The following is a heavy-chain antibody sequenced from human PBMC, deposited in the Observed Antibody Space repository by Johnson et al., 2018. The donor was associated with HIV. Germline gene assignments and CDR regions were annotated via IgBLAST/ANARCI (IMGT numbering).Heavy chain of an antibody. D-gene: IGHD3-3*02. J-gene: IGHJ3*02. CDR2: VNNDGGDT. CDR1: GFTFSDSY. CDR3: ARGGAFHAFDI. V-gene: IGHV3-74*02. Sequence: VQLVESGGGWVKPGGSLSLSCAASGFTFSDSYMNWIRQAPGKGLVWVSRVNNDGGDTIYADSVKGRFTISRDNAKNTLYLQMNSLRAEDTAMYFCARGGAFHAFDIWGHGTTVTVSS.